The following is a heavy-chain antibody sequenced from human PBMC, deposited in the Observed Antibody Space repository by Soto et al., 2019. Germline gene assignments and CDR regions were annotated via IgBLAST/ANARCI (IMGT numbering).Heavy chain of an antibody. Sequence: PSETLSLTCTVSGGSISSGGYYWTWIRQHPGEGLEWIGYIYYSGSTYYNPSLKSRVTISVDTSKNQFSLKLSSVTAADTAVYYCARLYVSGSFAPEYYYNGMAVWAQGTTGTVS. CDR1: GGSISSGGYY. D-gene: IGHD3-10*01. V-gene: IGHV4-31*03. J-gene: IGHJ6*02. CDR2: IYYSGST. CDR3: ARLYVSGSFAPEYYYNGMAV.